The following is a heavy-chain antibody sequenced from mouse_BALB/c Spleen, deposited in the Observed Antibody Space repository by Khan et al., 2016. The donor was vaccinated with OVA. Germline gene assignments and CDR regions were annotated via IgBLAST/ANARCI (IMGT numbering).Heavy chain of an antibody. CDR3: AMGRTY. J-gene: IGHJ3*01. V-gene: IGHV3-2*02. Sequence: EVKLLESGPGLVKPSQSLSLTCTVTGYSITSDYAWYWIRQFPGNKLEWMGYISYSGRTSYNPSLKSRISVTRDTSKNQFFLQLNSVTTEDTATYYCAMGRTYWGQGTLVTVSA. CDR1: GYSITSDYA. D-gene: IGHD4-1*01. CDR2: ISYSGRT.